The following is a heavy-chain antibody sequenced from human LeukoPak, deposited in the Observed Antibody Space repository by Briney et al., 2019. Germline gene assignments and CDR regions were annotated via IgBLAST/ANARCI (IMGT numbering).Heavy chain of an antibody. Sequence: SETLSLTCAVYGGSFSGYYWSWIRQPPGKGLEWIGEINHSGSTNYNPSLKSRVTISVDTSKNQFSLKLSSVTAADTAVYYCAGHRRLSFDYWGQGTLVTVSS. D-gene: IGHD3-16*01. CDR1: GGSFSGYY. CDR3: AGHRRLSFDY. J-gene: IGHJ4*02. V-gene: IGHV4-34*01. CDR2: INHSGST.